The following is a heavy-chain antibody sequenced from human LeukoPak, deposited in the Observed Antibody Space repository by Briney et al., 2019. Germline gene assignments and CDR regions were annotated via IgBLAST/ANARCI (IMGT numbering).Heavy chain of an antibody. D-gene: IGHD2-2*01. V-gene: IGHV1-18*01. CDR2: ISAYNGNT. CDR3: ARDSIVVVPAAMSDY. J-gene: IGHJ4*02. Sequence: ASVKVCCKASGYTFTSYGISWVRQAPGQGLEWMGWISAYNGNTNYAQKFQGRVTMTTDTSTSTAYMELRSLRSDDTAVYYCARDSIVVVPAAMSDYWGQGTLVTVSS. CDR1: GYTFTSYG.